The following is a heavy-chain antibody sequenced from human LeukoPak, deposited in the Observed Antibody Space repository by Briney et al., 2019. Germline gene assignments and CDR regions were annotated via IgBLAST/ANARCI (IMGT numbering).Heavy chain of an antibody. D-gene: IGHD5-24*01. CDR3: ARRRDGYKQLDY. CDR1: GGSIITNDYW. Sequence: SETLSLTCSVSGGSIITNDYWWGWIRQPPGKGLEWIGTIDHAGTTFYNVSLKSRVTISVDTPNNQFSLRLNSVGAADTAVYYCARRRDGYKQLDYWGQGTLVTVSS. J-gene: IGHJ4*02. CDR2: IDHAGTT. V-gene: IGHV4-39*01.